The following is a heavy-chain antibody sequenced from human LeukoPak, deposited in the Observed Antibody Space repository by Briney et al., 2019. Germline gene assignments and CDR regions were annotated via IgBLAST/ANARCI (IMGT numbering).Heavy chain of an antibody. Sequence: SETLSLTCTVSGGSISSSSYYWGWIRQPPGKGLEWIGSIYYSGSTYYSPSLKSRVTISVDTSKNQFSLKLSSVTAADTAVYYCARPQYYYDSSGYFLSWFDPWGQGTLVTVSS. D-gene: IGHD3-22*01. CDR1: GGSISSSSYY. V-gene: IGHV4-39*01. CDR3: ARPQYYYDSSGYFLSWFDP. CDR2: IYYSGST. J-gene: IGHJ5*02.